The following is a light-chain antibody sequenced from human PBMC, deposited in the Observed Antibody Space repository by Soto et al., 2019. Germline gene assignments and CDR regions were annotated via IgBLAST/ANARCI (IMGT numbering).Light chain of an antibody. CDR2: DAY. J-gene: IGKJ1*01. CDR3: QRYNSRWT. V-gene: IGKV1-5*01. Sequence: DIQMTQSPSTLSASVGDRVTITCRASQSVDYWLAWYQQKSGKAPKLMIYDAYTLVSGVPSRFSGSGSGTEFTHNISSFQADDFATYYCQRYNSRWTFGQGTKVEIK. CDR1: QSVDYW.